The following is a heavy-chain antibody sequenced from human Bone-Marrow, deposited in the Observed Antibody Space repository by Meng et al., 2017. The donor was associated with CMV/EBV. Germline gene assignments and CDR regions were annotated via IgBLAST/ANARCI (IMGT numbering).Heavy chain of an antibody. Sequence: GESLKISCAASGFTFSSYAMSWVRQAPGKGLEWVSSISGSGGSAYYADSVKGRFTISRDNSKNTLYLQMNSLRAEDTAVYYCARLLAYCGGDCYSHAFDIWGQGTMVTV. CDR3: ARLLAYCGGDCYSHAFDI. CDR1: GFTFSSYA. D-gene: IGHD2-21*01. CDR2: ISGSGGSA. V-gene: IGHV3-23*01. J-gene: IGHJ3*02.